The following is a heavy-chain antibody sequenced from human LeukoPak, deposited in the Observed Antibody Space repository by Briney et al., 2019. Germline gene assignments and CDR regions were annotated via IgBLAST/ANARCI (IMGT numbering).Heavy chain of an antibody. CDR3: ANLNSGSYYFDY. CDR1: GFTFSSYG. V-gene: IGHV3-30*02. J-gene: IGHJ4*02. D-gene: IGHD1-26*01. CDR2: IRYDGSNK. Sequence: GGSLRLSCAASGFTFSSYGMHWVRQAPGKGLEWVAFIRYDGSNKYYADSVKGRFTISRDDSKNTLYLQMNSLRAEDTAVYYCANLNSGSYYFDYWGQGTLVTVSS.